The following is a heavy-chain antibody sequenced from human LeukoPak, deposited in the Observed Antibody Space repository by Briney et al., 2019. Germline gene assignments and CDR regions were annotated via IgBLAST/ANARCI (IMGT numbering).Heavy chain of an antibody. V-gene: IGHV3-53*01. CDR3: ARDLHPRLAGFFDY. D-gene: IGHD3-3*02. J-gene: IGHJ4*02. CDR1: GFTVISNY. Sequence: GGSLRLSCAASGFTVISNYMSWVRQAPGKGLEWVSVIYSGGNTYYADSVEGRFTISRDNSKNTLYLQMKTLKAEDTAVYYCARDLHPRLAGFFDYWGQGTLVTVS. CDR2: IYSGGNT.